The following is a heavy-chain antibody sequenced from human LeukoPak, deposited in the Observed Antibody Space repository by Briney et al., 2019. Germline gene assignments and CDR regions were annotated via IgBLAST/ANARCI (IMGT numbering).Heavy chain of an antibody. CDR3: AKAGGSGWYRGAFDI. V-gene: IGHV3-23*01. D-gene: IGHD6-19*01. CDR2: ISGSGGST. J-gene: IGHJ3*02. Sequence: SSSSYYWGWIRQAPGKGLEWVSAISGSGGSTYYADSVEGRFTISRDNSKNTLYLQMNSLRAEDTAVYYCAKAGGSGWYRGAFDIWGQGTMVTVSP. CDR1: SSSSYY.